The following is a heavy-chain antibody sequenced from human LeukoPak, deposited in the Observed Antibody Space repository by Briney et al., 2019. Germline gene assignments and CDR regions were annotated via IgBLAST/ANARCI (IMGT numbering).Heavy chain of an antibody. V-gene: IGHV4-59*12. D-gene: IGHD6-13*01. Sequence: PSETLSLTRTVSGGSISSYYWSWIRQPPGKGLEWIGYIYYSGSTNYNPSLKSRVTISVDTSKNQFSLKLSSVTAADTAVYYCARANQQLDAFDIWGQGTMVTVSS. J-gene: IGHJ3*02. CDR1: GGSISSYY. CDR3: ARANQQLDAFDI. CDR2: IYYSGST.